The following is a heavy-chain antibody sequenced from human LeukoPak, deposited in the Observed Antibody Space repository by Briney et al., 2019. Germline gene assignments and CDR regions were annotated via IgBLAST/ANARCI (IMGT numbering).Heavy chain of an antibody. J-gene: IGHJ3*02. CDR2: IYSGGST. Sequence: GGSLRLSCAASGFTVSSNYMSWVRQAPGKGLEWVSVIYSGGSTYYADSVKGRFTISRGNSKNTLYLQMNSLRAEDTAVYYCARSGIVGATAPGAFDIWGQGTMVTVSS. V-gene: IGHV3-53*01. CDR1: GFTVSSNY. CDR3: ARSGIVGATAPGAFDI. D-gene: IGHD1-26*01.